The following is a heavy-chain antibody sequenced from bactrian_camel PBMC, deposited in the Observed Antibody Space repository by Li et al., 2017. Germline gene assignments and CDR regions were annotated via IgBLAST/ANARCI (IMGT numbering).Heavy chain of an antibody. Sequence: VQLVESGGGSVQAGGSLRLSCAASRFTFSSYDMSWVRQAPGKGLEWVSRINSGGGSVYYADSVQGRFTISRDNTKNTVYPQTSSLKSEDTAVYYCYDDHGMGWGQGTQVTVS. J-gene: IGHJ4*01. CDR3: YDDHGMG. V-gene: IGHV3S40*01. D-gene: IGHD3*01. CDR2: INSGGGSV. CDR1: RFTFSSYD.